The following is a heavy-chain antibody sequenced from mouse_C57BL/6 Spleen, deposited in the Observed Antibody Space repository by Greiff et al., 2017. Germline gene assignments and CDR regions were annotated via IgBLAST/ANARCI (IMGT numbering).Heavy chain of an antibody. J-gene: IGHJ1*03. CDR3: ARQGLLRGYFDV. CDR1: GFSLTSYG. D-gene: IGHD1-1*01. V-gene: IGHV2-6-1*01. CDR2: IWSDGST. Sequence: QVQLKESGPGLVAPSQSLSITCTVSGFSLTSYGVHWVRQPPGKGLEWLVVIWSDGSTTYNSALKSRLCISKDNSKSQVVLKMNSLQTDDTAMYYCARQGLLRGYFDVWGTGTTVTVSS.